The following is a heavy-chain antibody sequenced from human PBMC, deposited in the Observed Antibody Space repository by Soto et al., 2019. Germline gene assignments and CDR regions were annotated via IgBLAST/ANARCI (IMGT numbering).Heavy chain of an antibody. J-gene: IGHJ6*02. CDR3: ARELGFLEPDYYYYYGMDV. Sequence: GGSLRLSCAASGFTFSSYGMHWVRQAPGKGLEWVAVIWYDGSNKYYADSVKGRFTISRDNSKNTLYLQMNSLRAEDTAVYYCARELGFLEPDYYYYYGMDVWGQGTTVTVSS. V-gene: IGHV3-33*01. CDR2: IWYDGSNK. D-gene: IGHD3-3*02. CDR1: GFTFSSYG.